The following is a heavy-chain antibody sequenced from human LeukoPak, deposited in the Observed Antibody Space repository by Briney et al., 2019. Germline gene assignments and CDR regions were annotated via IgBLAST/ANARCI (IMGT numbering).Heavy chain of an antibody. CDR2: ISAYNGNT. Sequence: GASVKVSCKASGYTFTSYGISWVRQAPGQGLEWMGWISAYNGNTNYAQKLQGRVTMTTDTSTSTAYVELRSLRSDDTAVYYCARDGGVGYSSGYLYYWGQGTLVTVSS. D-gene: IGHD3-22*01. J-gene: IGHJ4*02. CDR1: GYTFTSYG. CDR3: ARDGGVGYSSGYLYY. V-gene: IGHV1-18*01.